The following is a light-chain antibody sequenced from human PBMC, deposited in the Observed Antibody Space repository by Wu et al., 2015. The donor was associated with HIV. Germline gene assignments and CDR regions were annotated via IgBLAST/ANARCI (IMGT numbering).Light chain of an antibody. CDR3: QQRSNWPPYT. CDR2: DAS. J-gene: IGKJ2*01. CDR1: ESVSSN. V-gene: IGKV3-15*01. Sequence: EIVMTQSPATLSVSPGERGTLSCRTSESVSSNLAWYQQKPGQAPRLLIYDASTRATGIPARFSGSGSGTEFTLTISSLQSEDFAVYYCQQRSNWPPYTFGQGTKLEIK.